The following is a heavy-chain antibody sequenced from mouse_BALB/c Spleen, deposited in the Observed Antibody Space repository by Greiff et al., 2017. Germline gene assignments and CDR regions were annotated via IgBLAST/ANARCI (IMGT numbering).Heavy chain of an antibody. J-gene: IGHJ2*01. CDR3: ARKRYDVDY. CDR2: INPSTGYT. CDR1: GYTFTDYW. V-gene: IGHV1S26*01. D-gene: IGHD2-14*01. Sequence: QVQLQQPGAELVMPGASVKMSCKASGYTFTDYWMHWVKQRPGQGLEWIGYINPSTGYTEYNQKFKDKATLTADKSSSTAYMQLSSLTSEDSAVYYCARKRYDVDYWGQGTTLTVSS.